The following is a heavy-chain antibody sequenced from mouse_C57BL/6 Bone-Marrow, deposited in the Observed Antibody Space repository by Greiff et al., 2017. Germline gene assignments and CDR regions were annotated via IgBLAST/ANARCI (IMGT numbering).Heavy chain of an antibody. Sequence: QVQLQQPGAELVKPGASVKLSCKASGYTFTSYWMPWVKQRPGRGLEWIGGIDPTSGGTKYNAKFKSKATLTVDTPSSTASMQLSSLTSEHSAVYYCERRGVTTYYSMANWGQGTSVTVSS. J-gene: IGHJ4*01. D-gene: IGHD2-3*01. CDR3: ERRGVTTYYSMAN. CDR2: IDPTSGGT. V-gene: IGHV1-72*01. CDR1: GYTFTSYW.